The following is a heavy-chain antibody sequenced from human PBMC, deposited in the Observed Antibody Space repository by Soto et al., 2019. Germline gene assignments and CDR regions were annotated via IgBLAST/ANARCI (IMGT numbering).Heavy chain of an antibody. D-gene: IGHD1-1*01. CDR2: ISYDGSNK. J-gene: IGHJ4*02. V-gene: IGHV3-30*18. Sequence: PGGSLRLSCAASGFTFSSYGMHWVRQAPGKGLEWVAVISYDGSNKYYADSVKGRFTISRDNSKNTLYLQMNSLRAEDTAVYYCAKGGSNWNDVSPRSLDYWGQGTLVTVSS. CDR1: GFTFSSYG. CDR3: AKGGSNWNDVSPRSLDY.